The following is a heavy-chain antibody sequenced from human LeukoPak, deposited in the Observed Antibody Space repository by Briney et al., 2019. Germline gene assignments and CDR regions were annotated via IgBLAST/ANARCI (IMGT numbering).Heavy chain of an antibody. J-gene: IGHJ4*02. CDR3: ASAYYDFWSGYSSASDY. Sequence: GGSLSLSCAASGFTFSSYWMHWVRQAPGKGLVWVSRINTDGSSTSYADSVKGRFTISRDNAKNTLYLQMNSLRAEDTAVYYCASAYYDFWSGYSSASDYWGQGTLVTVSS. D-gene: IGHD3-3*01. CDR1: GFTFSSYW. CDR2: INTDGSST. V-gene: IGHV3-74*01.